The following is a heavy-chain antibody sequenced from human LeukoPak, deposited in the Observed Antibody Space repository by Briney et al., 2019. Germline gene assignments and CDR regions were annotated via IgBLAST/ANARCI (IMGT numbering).Heavy chain of an antibody. Sequence: GGSLRLSCAASGFTLSSYAMTWVRQAPGKGLEWVSAISGSGGTTYFADSVKGRFTISRDNSKNTLYLQMSSLRAEDTAVYYCANTPFSDYYYYMDVWGKGTTVTVSS. CDR1: GFTLSSYA. J-gene: IGHJ6*03. CDR3: ANTPFSDYYYYMDV. V-gene: IGHV3-23*01. CDR2: ISGSGGTT.